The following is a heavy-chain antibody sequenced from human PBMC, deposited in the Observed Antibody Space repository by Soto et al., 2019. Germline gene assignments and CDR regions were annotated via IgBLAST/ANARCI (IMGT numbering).Heavy chain of an antibody. CDR3: ARAGYSSSWPENYYFDY. CDR1: GFTVSSNY. V-gene: IGHV3-53*04. D-gene: IGHD6-13*01. Sequence: GGSLRLSCAASGFTVSSNYMSWVRQAPGKGLEWVSVIYSGGSTYYADSVKGRFTISRHNSKNTLYLQMNSLRAEDTAVYYCARAGYSSSWPENYYFDYWGQGTLVTVSS. J-gene: IGHJ4*02. CDR2: IYSGGST.